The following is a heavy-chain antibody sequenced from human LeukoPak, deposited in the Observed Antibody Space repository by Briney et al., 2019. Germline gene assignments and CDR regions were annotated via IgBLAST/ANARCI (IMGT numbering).Heavy chain of an antibody. D-gene: IGHD2-21*02. V-gene: IGHV1-69*05. CDR3: ARDRNGDQRANAFDI. CDR1: GGTFSSYA. Sequence: GSSVKVSCKASGGTFSSYAISWVRQAPGQGLEWMGGIIPIFGTANYAQKFQGRITMTRDTSTSTVYMELSSLRSEDTAVYYCARDRNGDQRANAFDIWGQGTMVTVSS. J-gene: IGHJ3*02. CDR2: IIPIFGTA.